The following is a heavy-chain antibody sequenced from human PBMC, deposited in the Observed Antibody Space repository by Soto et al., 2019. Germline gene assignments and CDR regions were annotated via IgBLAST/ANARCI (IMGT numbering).Heavy chain of an antibody. Sequence: SETLSLTCSVSGVAVSSDIYCWSCIRHHPWKGLEWIGYIYYSGNTYYNPSLGGRVTISLDTSKNHFSLRLRSVTPADTAVYYCARYPVVVVPAANYGLDVWGQGTTVTVSS. CDR3: ARYPVVVVPAANYGLDV. V-gene: IGHV4-31*03. D-gene: IGHD2-2*01. J-gene: IGHJ6*02. CDR1: GVAVSSDIYC. CDR2: IYYSGNT.